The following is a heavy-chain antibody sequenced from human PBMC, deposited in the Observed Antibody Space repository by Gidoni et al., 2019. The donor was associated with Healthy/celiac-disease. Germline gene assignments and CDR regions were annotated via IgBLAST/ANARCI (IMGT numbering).Heavy chain of an antibody. CDR1: GFTFDDYA. V-gene: IGHV3-9*01. Sequence: EVQLVESGGGLVQPGRSLILSCAASGFTFDDYAMHWVRQAPGKGLEWVSGISWNSGSIGYADSVKGRFTISRDNAKNSLYLQMNSLRAEDTALYYCAKAPTYSSGWGIDYWGQGTLVTV. J-gene: IGHJ4*02. D-gene: IGHD6-19*01. CDR2: ISWNSGSI. CDR3: AKAPTYSSGWGIDY.